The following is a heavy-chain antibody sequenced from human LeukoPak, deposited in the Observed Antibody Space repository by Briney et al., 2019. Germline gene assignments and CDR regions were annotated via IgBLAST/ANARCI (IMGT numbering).Heavy chain of an antibody. CDR1: GFTFSSYA. CDR2: ISGSGGST. Sequence: GGSLRLSCAASGFTFSSYAMSWVRQAPGKGLEWVSAISGSGGSTYYADSVKGRFTISRDNSKNTLYLQMNSLRAEDTAVYYCHGGAAASRDNWFDPWGQGTLVTVSS. CDR3: HGGAAASRDNWFDP. J-gene: IGHJ5*02. D-gene: IGHD6-13*01. V-gene: IGHV3-23*01.